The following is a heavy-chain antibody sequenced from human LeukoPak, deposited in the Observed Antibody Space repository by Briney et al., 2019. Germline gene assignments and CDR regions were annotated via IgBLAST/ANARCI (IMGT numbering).Heavy chain of an antibody. CDR3: ARDHDGPSAFDY. V-gene: IGHV4-38-2*02. J-gene: IGHJ4*02. D-gene: IGHD5-24*01. CDR2: IYHSGST. CDR1: GYSISSGYY. Sequence: SETLSLTCTVSGYSISSGYYWGWIRQPPGKGLEWIGSIYHSGSTYYNPSLKSRATISVDTSKNQFSLKLSSVTAADTAVYYCARDHDGPSAFDYWGQGTLVTVSS.